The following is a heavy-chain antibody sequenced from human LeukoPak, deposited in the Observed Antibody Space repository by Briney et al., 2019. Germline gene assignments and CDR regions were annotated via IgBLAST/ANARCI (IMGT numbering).Heavy chain of an antibody. V-gene: IGHV4-59*12. CDR3: ARTRALIWSEP. J-gene: IGHJ5*02. CDR1: GGSISSYY. Sequence: ASETLSLTCTVSGGSISSYYWSWIRQPPGKGLEWIGYIYYSGSTNYNPSLKSRVTISVDTSKNQFSLKLSSVIVADTAVYYCARTRALIWSEPWGQGTLVTVSS. CDR2: IYYSGST. D-gene: IGHD4-11*01.